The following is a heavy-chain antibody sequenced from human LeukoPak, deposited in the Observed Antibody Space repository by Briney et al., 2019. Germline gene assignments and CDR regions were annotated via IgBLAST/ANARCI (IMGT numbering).Heavy chain of an antibody. CDR1: GFTFRDYY. CDR2: ISSSGSTI. Sequence: PGGSLRLSCAASGFTFRDYYMSWIRQAPGKGLEWVSYISSSGSTIYYADSVKGRFTISRDNAKNSLYLQMNSLRAEDTAVYYCARDRVTGYYDSSGYLFFWGQGTLVTVSS. V-gene: IGHV3-11*01. D-gene: IGHD3-22*01. J-gene: IGHJ4*02. CDR3: ARDRVTGYYDSSGYLFF.